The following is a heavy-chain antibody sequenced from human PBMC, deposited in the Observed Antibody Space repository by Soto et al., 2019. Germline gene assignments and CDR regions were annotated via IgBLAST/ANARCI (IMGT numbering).Heavy chain of an antibody. CDR2: IYSGGST. Sequence: QPGGSLRLSCAASGFAVSSNYMSWVRQAPGKGLEWVSVIYSGGSTYYADSVKGRFTISRDNPKNTLYLQMNSLRAEDTAVYYCARDPSPHLPAYDFWSGHYTGYFDYWGQGTLVTVSS. J-gene: IGHJ4*02. CDR1: GFAVSSNY. CDR3: ARDPSPHLPAYDFWSGHYTGYFDY. D-gene: IGHD3-3*01. V-gene: IGHV3-53*01.